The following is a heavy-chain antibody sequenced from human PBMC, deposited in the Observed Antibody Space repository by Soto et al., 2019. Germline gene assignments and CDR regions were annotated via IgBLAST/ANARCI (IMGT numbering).Heavy chain of an antibody. Sequence: ASVKVSCRASGYTFTSYYIHWLRQAPGQGLEWMGWINPYSGGTNYAQKFQGWVTMTRDTSISTAYMDLIRLTSDDTAVYYCARGDSTDCSNGVCSFFYNHDMDVWGQGTTVTVSS. V-gene: IGHV1-2*04. CDR3: ARGDSTDCSNGVCSFFYNHDMDV. CDR2: INPYSGGT. D-gene: IGHD2-8*01. J-gene: IGHJ6*02. CDR1: GYTFTSYY.